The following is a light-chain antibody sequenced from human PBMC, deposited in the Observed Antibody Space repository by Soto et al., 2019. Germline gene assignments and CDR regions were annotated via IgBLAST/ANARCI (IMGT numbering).Light chain of an antibody. CDR1: QSLLHSNGYNY. CDR2: LGS. Sequence: DIVMTQSPLSLPVTPGEPASISCRSSQSLLHSNGYNYLDWYLQKPGQSPQLLIYLGSNRASGXPXRXXGSGSCTDFTLKISRVEAEDVGVYYCLQALQTPRFTFGPGTKVDIK. J-gene: IGKJ3*01. V-gene: IGKV2-28*01. CDR3: LQALQTPRFT.